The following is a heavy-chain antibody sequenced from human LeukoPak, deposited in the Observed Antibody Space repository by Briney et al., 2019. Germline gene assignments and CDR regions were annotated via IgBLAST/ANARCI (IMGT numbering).Heavy chain of an antibody. D-gene: IGHD3-9*01. J-gene: IGHJ4*02. Sequence: SETLSLTCTVSGGSLSSYPWRWIRQPAGKGLEWIGRIYTSGSTSYNPSLTSRVSMSLDTSKKQISLKLSSVTAADTAVYYCARETLTFPDFWGKGTLVTVSS. V-gene: IGHV4-4*07. CDR3: ARETLTFPDF. CDR1: GGSLSSYP. CDR2: IYTSGST.